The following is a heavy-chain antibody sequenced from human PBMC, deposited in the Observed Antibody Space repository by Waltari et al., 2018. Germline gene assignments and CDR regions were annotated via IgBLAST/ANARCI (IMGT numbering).Heavy chain of an antibody. J-gene: IGHJ4*02. D-gene: IGHD3-10*01. CDR3: ASARYGSGSYRIDY. CDR2: INPNSGGT. CDR1: GYTFTSYD. V-gene: IGHV1-2*06. Sequence: QVQLVQSGAEVKKPGASVKVSCKASGYTFTSYDINWLRQATGQGLEWMGRINPNSGGTNYAQKFQGRVTMTRDTSISTAYMELSRLRSDDTAVYYCASARYGSGSYRIDYWGQGTLVTVSS.